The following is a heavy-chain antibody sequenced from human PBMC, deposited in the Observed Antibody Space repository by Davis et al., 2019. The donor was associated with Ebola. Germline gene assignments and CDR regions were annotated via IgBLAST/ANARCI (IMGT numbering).Heavy chain of an antibody. V-gene: IGHV3-48*01. Sequence: GGSLRLSCAASGFTFSSYSMNWVRQAPGKGLEWVSYISSSSSTIYYADSVKGRFTISRENAKNSLYLQMNSLRAEDTAVYYCARDGDTAMVHGMDVWGQGTTVTVSS. J-gene: IGHJ6*02. CDR1: GFTFSSYS. D-gene: IGHD5-18*01. CDR2: ISSSSSTI. CDR3: ARDGDTAMVHGMDV.